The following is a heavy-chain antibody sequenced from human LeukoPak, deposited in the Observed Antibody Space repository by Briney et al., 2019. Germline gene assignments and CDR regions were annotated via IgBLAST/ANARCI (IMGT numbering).Heavy chain of an antibody. V-gene: IGHV1-18*01. CDR3: ARGWFRFSAPESPGDY. J-gene: IGHJ4*02. Sequence: GASVKVSCKASGYTFTSYGISWVRQAPGQGLEWMGWISAYNGNTNYAQKLQGRVTMTTDTSTSTAYMELRSLRSDDTAVYYCARGWFRFSAPESPGDYWGQGTLVTVSS. CDR2: ISAYNGNT. CDR1: GYTFTSYG. D-gene: IGHD3-10*01.